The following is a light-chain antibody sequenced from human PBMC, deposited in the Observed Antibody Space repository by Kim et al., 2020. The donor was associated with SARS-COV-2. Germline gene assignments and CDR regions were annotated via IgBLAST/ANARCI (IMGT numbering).Light chain of an antibody. CDR1: KLGDKY. CDR3: QAWDSSTSY. CDR2: QDS. V-gene: IGLV3-1*01. Sequence: SYELTQPPSVSVSPGQTASITCSGDKLGDKYACWYQQKPGQSPVLVIYQDSKRPSGIPERFSGSNSGNTATLTISGTQAMDEADYYCQAWDSSTSYFGT. J-gene: IGLJ1*01.